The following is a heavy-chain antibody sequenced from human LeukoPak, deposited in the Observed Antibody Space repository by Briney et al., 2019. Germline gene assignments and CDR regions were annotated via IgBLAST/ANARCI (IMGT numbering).Heavy chain of an antibody. V-gene: IGHV3-30*04. CDR1: GLTFSTHA. Sequence: GGSLRLSCGPSGLTFSTHAIHWVRQAPGKGLEWVALISYGGRNTYYADSVKGRFTLSGDNSRNTLYLQMDSLRTEDTTVYHCAASTRYGCNSRGGIHYCGQGNLVTVSS. J-gene: IGHJ4*02. D-gene: IGHD4-23*01. CDR2: ISYGGRNT. CDR3: AASTRYGCNSRGGIHY.